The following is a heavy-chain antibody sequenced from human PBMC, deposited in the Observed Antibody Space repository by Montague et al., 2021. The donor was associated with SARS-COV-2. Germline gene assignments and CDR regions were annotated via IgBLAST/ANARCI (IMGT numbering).Heavy chain of an antibody. Sequence: SETLSLTCTVSGGSIRSSSYFWGWFRQPPGQRLEWIGTISYSGXTXYXXXXKXRVIISADTSKNQFSLNLRSVTAADTAVYFCGLGRGFAVGNHYDHSYGLDVWGQGTTVTVSS. CDR3: GLGRGFAVGNHYDHSYGLDV. CDR1: GGSIRSSSYF. V-gene: IGHV4-39*07. D-gene: IGHD3-10*01. CDR2: ISYSGXT. J-gene: IGHJ6*02.